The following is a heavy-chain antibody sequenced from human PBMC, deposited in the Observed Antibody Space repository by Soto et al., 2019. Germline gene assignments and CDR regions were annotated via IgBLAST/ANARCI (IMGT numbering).Heavy chain of an antibody. Sequence: EVQLLESGGGLVQPGGSLRLSCAASGFTFSSHAMTWVRQAPGKGLEWVSGISSGGASTYYADSVKGRFTVSRDKSKNTLFLQMNSLRAEDTALYYCARIPPASNSYDITGFPWYFDLWGRGTLVTVSS. CDR3: ARIPPASNSYDITGFPWYFDL. V-gene: IGHV3-23*01. J-gene: IGHJ2*01. CDR1: GFTFSSHA. CDR2: ISSGGAST. D-gene: IGHD1-20*01.